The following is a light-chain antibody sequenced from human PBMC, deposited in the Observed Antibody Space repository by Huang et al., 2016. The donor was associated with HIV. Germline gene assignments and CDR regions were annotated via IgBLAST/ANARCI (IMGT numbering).Light chain of an antibody. CDR1: QSVSSW. CDR2: KAS. V-gene: IGKV1-5*03. CDR3: QQYNTNSGYT. J-gene: IGKJ2*01. Sequence: DIQMTQSPSTLSASVGDRVTITCRASQSVSSWLAWYQQKSGKAPQLLIYKASTLQSGVPLRFSGSGSGTEFTLTISSLQPNDFATYHCQQYNTNSGYTFGQGTKLEIK.